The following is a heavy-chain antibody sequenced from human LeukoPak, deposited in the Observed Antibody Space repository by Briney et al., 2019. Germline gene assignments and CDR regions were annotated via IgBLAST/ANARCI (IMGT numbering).Heavy chain of an antibody. V-gene: IGHV1-2*02. CDR2: INPNSGGT. CDR3: ARVRFTMVRGAPDY. J-gene: IGHJ4*02. Sequence: ASVKVSCKASGYTFTGYYMHWVRQAPGQGLEWMGWINPNSGGTNYAQKFQGRVTMTRDTSFSTAYMELSRLRSDDTAVYYCARVRFTMVRGAPDYWGQGTLVTVSS. CDR1: GYTFTGYY. D-gene: IGHD3-10*01.